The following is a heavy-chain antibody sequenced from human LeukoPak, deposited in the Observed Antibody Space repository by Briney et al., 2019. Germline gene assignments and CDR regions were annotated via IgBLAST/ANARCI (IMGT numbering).Heavy chain of an antibody. CDR2: ISWNSGSI. CDR3: AKDSRGGGSYPLWFGATGDAFDI. J-gene: IGHJ3*02. CDR1: GFTFDDYA. D-gene: IGHD3-10*01. Sequence: PGGSLRLSCAASGFTFDDYAMHWVRQAPGKGLEWVSGISWNSGSIGCADSVKGRFTISRDDAKNSLYLQMNSLRAEDTALYYCAKDSRGGGSYPLWFGATGDAFDIWGQGTMVTVSS. V-gene: IGHV3-9*01.